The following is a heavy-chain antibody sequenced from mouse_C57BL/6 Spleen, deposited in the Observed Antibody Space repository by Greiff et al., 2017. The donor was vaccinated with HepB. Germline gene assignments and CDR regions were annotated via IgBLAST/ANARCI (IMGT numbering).Heavy chain of an antibody. Sequence: DVQLQESGPGLVKPSQSLSLTCSVTGYSITSGYYWNWIRQFPGNKLEWMGYISYDGSNNYNPSLKNRISITRDTSKNQFFLKLNSVTTEDTATYYCARGSDYDGGAMDYWGQGTSVTVSS. V-gene: IGHV3-6*01. CDR2: ISYDGSN. D-gene: IGHD2-4*01. CDR1: GYSITSGYY. CDR3: ARGSDYDGGAMDY. J-gene: IGHJ4*01.